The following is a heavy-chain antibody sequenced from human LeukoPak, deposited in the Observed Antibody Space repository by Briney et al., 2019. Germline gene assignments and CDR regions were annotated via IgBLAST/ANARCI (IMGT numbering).Heavy chain of an antibody. CDR3: AKGGGNYYDSSGYYNYFDY. V-gene: IGHV3-23*01. Sequence: GGSLRLSCAASGFSFTGHAMSWVRQAPGKGLEWVAAISGSGGSTYYADSVKGRFTISRDNSKNTLFLQMNSLRAEDTAVYHCAKGGGNYYDSSGYYNYFDYWGQGTLVTVSS. CDR2: ISGSGGST. J-gene: IGHJ4*02. D-gene: IGHD3-22*01. CDR1: GFSFTGHA.